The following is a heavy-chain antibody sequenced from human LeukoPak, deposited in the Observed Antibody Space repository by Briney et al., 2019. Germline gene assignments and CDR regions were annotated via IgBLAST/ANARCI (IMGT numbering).Heavy chain of an antibody. CDR2: ISGSGDST. CDR1: GFTFSSYA. CDR3: VKDMNPGGADV. J-gene: IGHJ6*02. D-gene: IGHD3-10*01. V-gene: IGHV3-23*01. Sequence: GGSLRLSCAASGFTFSSYAMSWVRQAPGKGLERVSAISGSGDSTYYGDSVKGRFTVSRDSAKNSLYLQMNSLRPEDTALYYCVKDMNPGGADVWGQGTTVTVSS.